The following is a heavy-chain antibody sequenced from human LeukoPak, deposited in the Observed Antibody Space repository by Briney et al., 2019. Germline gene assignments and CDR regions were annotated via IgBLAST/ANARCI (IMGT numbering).Heavy chain of an antibody. CDR1: GGSFSGYY. V-gene: IGHV4-59*01. J-gene: IGHJ6*03. CDR2: IYYSGST. CDR3: ARVNLEPHLYYYYMDV. D-gene: IGHD1-1*01. Sequence: SETLSLTCAVYGGSFSGYYWSWIRQPPGKGLEWIGYIYYSGSTNYNPSLKSRVTISVDTSKNQFSLKLSSVTAADTAVYYCARVNLEPHLYYYYMDVWGKGTTVTVSS.